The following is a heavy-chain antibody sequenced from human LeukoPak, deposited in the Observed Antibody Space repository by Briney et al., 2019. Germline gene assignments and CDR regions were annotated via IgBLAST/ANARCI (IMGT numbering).Heavy chain of an antibody. V-gene: IGHV1-69*13. Sequence: SVKVSCKASGGTFSSYAISWVRQAPGQGLEWMGGIIPIFGTANYAQKFQGRVTITADESTSTAYMELSSLRSEDTAMYYCAKWEEKLRAFDVWGQGTMVTVSS. D-gene: IGHD3-16*01. CDR2: IIPIFGTA. CDR3: AKWEEKLRAFDV. J-gene: IGHJ3*01. CDR1: GGTFSSYA.